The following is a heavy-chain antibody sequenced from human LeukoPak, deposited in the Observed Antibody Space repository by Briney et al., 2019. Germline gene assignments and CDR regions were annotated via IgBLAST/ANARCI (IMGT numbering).Heavy chain of an antibody. D-gene: IGHD5-24*01. CDR1: GGSFSGYY. J-gene: IGHJ4*02. Sequence: PSETLSLTCAVYGGSFSGYYWSWIRQPPGKGLEWIGEIDHSGSTNYNPSLKSRVTISVDTSKNQFSLKLSPVTAADTAVYYCARVQMEDGYNFDYWGQGTLVTVSS. CDR3: ARVQMEDGYNFDY. CDR2: IDHSGST. V-gene: IGHV4-34*01.